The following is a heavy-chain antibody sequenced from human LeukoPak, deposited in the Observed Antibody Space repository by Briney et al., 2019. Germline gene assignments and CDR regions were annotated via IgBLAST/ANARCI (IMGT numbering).Heavy chain of an antibody. Sequence: GGSLRLSCAASGFTFSSYEMNWVRQAPGKGLEWVSYISSSGRTIYYADSVKGRFTISRDNGKNSLYLQMNSLRAEDTAVYYCARDSGGGDTAIWGPYYFDYWGQGTLVTVSS. CDR3: ARDSGGGDTAIWGPYYFDY. CDR1: GFTFSSYE. V-gene: IGHV3-48*03. D-gene: IGHD5-18*01. J-gene: IGHJ4*02. CDR2: ISSSGRTI.